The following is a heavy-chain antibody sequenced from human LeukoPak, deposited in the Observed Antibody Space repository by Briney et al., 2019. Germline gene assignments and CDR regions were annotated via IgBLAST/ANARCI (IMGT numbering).Heavy chain of an antibody. V-gene: IGHV3-74*01. CDR1: AFIFSSYW. CDR3: ARGGRPVD. D-gene: IGHD2-15*01. J-gene: IGHJ4*02. CDR2: ITNDGTSV. Sequence: GRSLRLSCTASAFIFSSYWMHWVRQAPGKGLVWVSRITNDGTSVDYADSVKGRFTISRDNAKNTLYLQMNSLRAEDTAVYYCARGGRPVDWGQGTLVTVSS.